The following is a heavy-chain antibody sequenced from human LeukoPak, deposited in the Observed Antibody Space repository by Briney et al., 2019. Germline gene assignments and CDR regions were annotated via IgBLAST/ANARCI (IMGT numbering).Heavy chain of an antibody. CDR3: AKDVRYCTGGSCYPRGFDI. CDR1: GFTFSSYG. Sequence: PGGSLRLSCAASGFTFSSYGMHWVRQAPGKGLEWVAFIRYDGSDKNYADSVKGRFTISRDNSKNTLYLQMNSLRTEDTAVYYCAKDVRYCTGGSCYPRGFDIWGQGTMVTVSS. J-gene: IGHJ3*02. V-gene: IGHV3-30*02. D-gene: IGHD2-15*01. CDR2: IRYDGSDK.